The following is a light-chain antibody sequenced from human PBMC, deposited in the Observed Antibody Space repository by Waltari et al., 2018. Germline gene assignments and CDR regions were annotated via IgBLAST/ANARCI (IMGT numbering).Light chain of an antibody. CDR2: AAS. Sequence: IQLTQSQSSLSASVGDRVTITCRASQGINTYLAWYQQKPGKAPNLLIYAASTLQSGVPSRFNGSGSGTEFTLTISSLQPEDFATYCCQQVKSYPLTFGGGTTVEIK. CDR1: QGINTY. CDR3: QQVKSYPLT. J-gene: IGKJ4*01. V-gene: IGKV1-9*01.